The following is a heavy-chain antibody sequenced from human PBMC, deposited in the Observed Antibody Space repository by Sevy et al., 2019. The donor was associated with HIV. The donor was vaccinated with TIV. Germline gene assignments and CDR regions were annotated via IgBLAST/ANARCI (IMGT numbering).Heavy chain of an antibody. D-gene: IGHD3-10*01. CDR2: IKQDGSEK. V-gene: IGHV3-7*03. CDR3: ARGLTVQGVINSYGMDV. J-gene: IGHJ6*02. Sequence: GESLKISCAASGFTFSSYWMSWVRQPPGKGLEWVANIKQDGSEKYYVDSVKGRFTISRDNAKNSLYLQMNSLRAEDTAVYYCARGLTVQGVINSYGMDVWGQGTTVTVSS. CDR1: GFTFSSYW.